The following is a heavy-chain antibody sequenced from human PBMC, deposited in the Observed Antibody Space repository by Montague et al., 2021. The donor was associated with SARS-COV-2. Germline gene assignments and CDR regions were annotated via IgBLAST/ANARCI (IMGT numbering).Heavy chain of an antibody. CDR1: GGWIRTSAYF. V-gene: IGHV4-39*07. CDR3: ARGNRIAVAGTDFDY. D-gene: IGHD6-19*01. J-gene: IGHJ4*02. CDR2: MYYSGST. Sequence: SETLSLTCTGSGGWIRTSAYFCGWISYRPGRGLYWVGSMYYSGSTYYNPSLKSRVAISIDTSENQFSLKLSSVTAADTAVYYCARGNRIAVAGTDFDYWGQGTLVTVSS.